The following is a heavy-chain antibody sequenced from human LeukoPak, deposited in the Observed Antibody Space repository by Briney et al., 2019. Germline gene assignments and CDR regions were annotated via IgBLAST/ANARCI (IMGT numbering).Heavy chain of an antibody. V-gene: IGHV4-4*07. Sequence: PSETLSLTCSVSGASVSSYYWSWIRQPAGKGLEWIGRIYTSGSTNYNPSLKSRVTMSVDTSKNQFSLKVTSVNAADMALYYCTRDNGGDWYAFDIWGQGTVVTVSS. CDR2: IYTSGST. CDR3: TRDNGGDWYAFDI. D-gene: IGHD2-21*02. J-gene: IGHJ3*02. CDR1: GASVSSYY.